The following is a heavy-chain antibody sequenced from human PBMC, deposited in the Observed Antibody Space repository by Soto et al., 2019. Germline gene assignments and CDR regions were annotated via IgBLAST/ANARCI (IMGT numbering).Heavy chain of an antibody. J-gene: IGHJ5*02. CDR1: GFTFSSYG. Sequence: PGGSLRLSCAASGFTFSSYGMHWVRQAPGKGLEWVAVIWYDGSNKYYADSVKGRFTISRDNSKNTLYLQMNSLRAEDTAVYYCARARGVYSSSSDWFDPWGQGTQVTVSS. CDR2: IWYDGSNK. CDR3: ARARGVYSSSSDWFDP. V-gene: IGHV3-33*01. D-gene: IGHD6-6*01.